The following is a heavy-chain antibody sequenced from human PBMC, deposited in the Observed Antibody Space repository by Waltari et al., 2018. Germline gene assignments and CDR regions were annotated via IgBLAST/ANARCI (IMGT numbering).Heavy chain of an antibody. CDR3: ARADSSGYYLGFDY. J-gene: IGHJ4*02. Sequence: QVQLQESGPGLVKPSETLSLTCAVSGYSISSGYYWAWIRQPPGKGLEWIGSIYHSGSTYYNPSLKSRVTISVDTSKNQFSLKLSSVTAADTAVYYCARADSSGYYLGFDYWGQGTLVTVSS. CDR2: IYHSGST. D-gene: IGHD3-22*01. CDR1: GYSISSGYY. V-gene: IGHV4-38-2*01.